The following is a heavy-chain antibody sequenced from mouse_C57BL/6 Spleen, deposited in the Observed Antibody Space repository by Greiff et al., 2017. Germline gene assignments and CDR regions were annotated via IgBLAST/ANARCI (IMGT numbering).Heavy chain of an antibody. CDR3: ARDSVGNFFAY. J-gene: IGHJ3*01. V-gene: IGHV5-6*01. D-gene: IGHD2-1*01. CDR2: ISSGSSYT. Sequence: EVKLVESGGDLVKPGGSLKLSCAASGFTFSSYGMSWVRQTPDKRLEWVATISSGSSYTYYPNSVKGRFTISRDNAKKTLYLHMSSLKSEDTAMYYCARDSVGNFFAYWGQGTLVTVSA. CDR1: GFTFSSYG.